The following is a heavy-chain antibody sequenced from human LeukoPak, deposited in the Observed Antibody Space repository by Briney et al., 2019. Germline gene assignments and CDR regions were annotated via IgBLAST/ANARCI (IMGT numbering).Heavy chain of an antibody. J-gene: IGHJ4*02. Sequence: PGGSLRLSCAASGFNFRIYGMHWVRQAPGEGVERVTFVRYDQSATVYADSVQGRFAISRDNSKNTVYLQMNSLRVEDTALYFCVTDQGECPGSRCSLRFLEYWGQGTLVTVSS. D-gene: IGHD3-3*01. CDR1: GFNFRIYG. CDR2: VRYDQSAT. V-gene: IGHV3-30*02. CDR3: VTDQGECPGSRCSLRFLEY.